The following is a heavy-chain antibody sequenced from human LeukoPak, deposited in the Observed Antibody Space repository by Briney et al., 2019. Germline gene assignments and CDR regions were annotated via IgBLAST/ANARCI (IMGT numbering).Heavy chain of an antibody. CDR2: ISSSSSYI. Sequence: GSLRLSCAASGFTFSSYSMNWVRQAPGKGLEWVSSISSSSSYIYYADSVKGRFTISRDNAKNSLYLQMNSLRAEDTAVYYCARDDIFTGPFDYWGQGTLVTVSS. D-gene: IGHD3-9*01. J-gene: IGHJ4*02. V-gene: IGHV3-21*01. CDR3: ARDDIFTGPFDY. CDR1: GFTFSSYS.